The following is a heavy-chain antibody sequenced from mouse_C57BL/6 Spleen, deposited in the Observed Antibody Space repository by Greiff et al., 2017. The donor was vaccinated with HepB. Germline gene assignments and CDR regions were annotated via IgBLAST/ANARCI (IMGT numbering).Heavy chain of an antibody. CDR1: GYTFTSYG. CDR3: AREEVITTVVDYFDY. V-gene: IGHV1-81*01. CDR2: IYPRSGNT. Sequence: QVQLQQSGAELARPGASVKLSCKASGYTFTSYGISWVKQRTGQGLEWIGEIYPRSGNTYYNEKFKGKATLTADKSSSTAYMELRSLTSEDSAVYFCAREEVITTVVDYFDYWGQGTTLTVSS. D-gene: IGHD1-1*01. J-gene: IGHJ2*01.